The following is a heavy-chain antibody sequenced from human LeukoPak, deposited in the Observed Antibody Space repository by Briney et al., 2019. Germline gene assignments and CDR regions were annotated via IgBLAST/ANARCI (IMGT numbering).Heavy chain of an antibody. CDR3: MRDAGGY. D-gene: IGHD1-14*01. Sequence: SGGSLRLSCVASGFTLRTYAMHWVRQAPGKGLEWVVVTSSDGSKKFYSDSVKGQFTISRDNSKNTLYLQMNSPRTEDTGVYFCMRDAGGYWGQGTPVTVSS. CDR1: GFTLRTYA. V-gene: IGHV3-30-3*01. CDR2: TSSDGSKK. J-gene: IGHJ4*02.